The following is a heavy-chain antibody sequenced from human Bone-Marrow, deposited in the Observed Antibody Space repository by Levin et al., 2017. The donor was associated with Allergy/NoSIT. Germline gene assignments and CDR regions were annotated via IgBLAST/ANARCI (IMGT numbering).Heavy chain of an antibody. CDR2: FYHGRST. J-gene: IGHJ6*03. CDR1: GGSISSDY. CDR3: TRLWPSSHYYYMDV. V-gene: IGHV4-59*08. D-gene: IGHD2-21*01. Sequence: SETLSLTCTVSGGSISSDYWSWTRQSPGKGLEWIGYFYHGRSTKYNPSLKSRVTISIDTSRNQFSLKLTSVTAADTAVYYCTRLWPSSHYYYMDVWGKGTTVTVSS.